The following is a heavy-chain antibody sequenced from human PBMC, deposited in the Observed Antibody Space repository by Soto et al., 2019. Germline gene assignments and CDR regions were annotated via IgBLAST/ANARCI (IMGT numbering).Heavy chain of an antibody. CDR3: AKDLTTAAAGTAFDI. J-gene: IGHJ3*02. V-gene: IGHV3-9*01. Sequence: PGGSLRLSCAASGFTFGDYGMHWGRQGPRKGLEWVSGISWNSGSIGYADSVKGRFTISRDNAKNSLYLQMNSLRPEDTALYYCAKDLTTAAAGTAFDIWGQGTMVTVSS. D-gene: IGHD6-13*01. CDR1: GFTFGDYG. CDR2: ISWNSGSI.